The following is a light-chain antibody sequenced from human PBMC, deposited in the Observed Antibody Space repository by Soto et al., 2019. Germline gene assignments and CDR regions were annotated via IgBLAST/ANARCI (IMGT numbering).Light chain of an antibody. CDR1: QSVSTY. J-gene: IGKJ2*01. CDR3: QQYYTTPYT. Sequence: EIVLTQSPASLSLSPGEGATLSCRASQSVSTYLAWFQQKFGQPPRLLIYDASKRATGIPARFSGSGSGTDFTLTISSLQADDVAVYYCQQYYTTPYTFGQGTKLEIK. CDR2: DAS. V-gene: IGKV3-11*01.